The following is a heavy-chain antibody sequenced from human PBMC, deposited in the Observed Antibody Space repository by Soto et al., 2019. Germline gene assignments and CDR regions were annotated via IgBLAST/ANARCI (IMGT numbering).Heavy chain of an antibody. V-gene: IGHV4-59*01. CDR3: ARYSVATIRFFDY. CDR1: GDSITYYY. Sequence: PSETLSLTCTVSGDSITYYYGSWIRESPGKGLEWIAYIHHTGTANYNPSLKSRVTISVDTSKSQFSLRLSSVTAADTAVYFCARYSVATIRFFDYWGQGTLVTVSS. J-gene: IGHJ4*02. CDR2: IHHTGTA. D-gene: IGHD5-12*01.